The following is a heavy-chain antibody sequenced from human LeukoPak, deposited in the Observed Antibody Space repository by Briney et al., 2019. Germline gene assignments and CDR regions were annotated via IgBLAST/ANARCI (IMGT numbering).Heavy chain of an antibody. CDR1: GGSISTYY. Sequence: PSETLSLTCSVSGGSISTYYWSWIRQRPGEGLEWIGHGYYSGGTNYNPSLKSRVTILVDTCKHQFSLKLSSVTAAGTAVYHCARLYSSRWYGNFPDSWGPGTLVTVSS. CDR2: GYYSGGT. CDR3: ARLYSSRWYGNFPDS. V-gene: IGHV4-59*08. D-gene: IGHD6-13*01. J-gene: IGHJ4*02.